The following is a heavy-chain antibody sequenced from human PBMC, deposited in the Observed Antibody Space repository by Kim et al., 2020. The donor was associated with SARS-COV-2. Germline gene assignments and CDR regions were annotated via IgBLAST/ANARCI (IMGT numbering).Heavy chain of an antibody. J-gene: IGHJ4*02. Sequence: GGSLRLSCAASVFTFGNYAMHWVRQAPGKGLEWVSGISSNSDTTGYADSVKGRFTISRDNAKNSLYLQVNSLRLEDTALYYCAKRDSGSSRYFDYWGQGTLVTVSS. CDR3: AKRDSGSSRYFDY. V-gene: IGHV3-9*01. D-gene: IGHD1-26*01. CDR2: ISSNSDTT. CDR1: VFTFGNYA.